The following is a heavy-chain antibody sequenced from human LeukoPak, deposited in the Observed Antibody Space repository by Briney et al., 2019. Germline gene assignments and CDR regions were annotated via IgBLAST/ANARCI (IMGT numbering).Heavy chain of an antibody. CDR3: ARGYSSGWFSPPFDY. CDR1: GGSISSYY. V-gene: IGHV4-59*01. Sequence: SETLSLTCTVSGGSISSYYWSWIRQPPGKGLEWIGYIYYSGSTNYNPSLKSRVTISVDTSKNQFSLKLSSVTAADTAVYYCARGYSSGWFSPPFDYWGQGTLVTVSS. J-gene: IGHJ4*02. D-gene: IGHD6-19*01. CDR2: IYYSGST.